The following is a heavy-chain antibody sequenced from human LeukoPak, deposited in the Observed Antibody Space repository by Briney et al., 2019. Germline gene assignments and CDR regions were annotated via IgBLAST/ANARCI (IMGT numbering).Heavy chain of an antibody. CDR1: GFTFSTFA. J-gene: IGHJ4*02. Sequence: GGSLRLSCAASGFTFSTFAMIWVRQPPGKGLEWVSSIFPGGGEIHYADSVRGRFTISRDNSKSTLSLQMNNLRAEDTAIYYCATYRQVLLPFESWGQGTLVTVSS. V-gene: IGHV3-23*01. CDR3: ATYRQVLLPFES. CDR2: IFPGGGEI. D-gene: IGHD2-8*02.